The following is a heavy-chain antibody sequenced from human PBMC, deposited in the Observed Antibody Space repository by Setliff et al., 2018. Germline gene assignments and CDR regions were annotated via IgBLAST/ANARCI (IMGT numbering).Heavy chain of an antibody. D-gene: IGHD3-22*01. CDR3: ATNPRKGRSGGYYYDDPYYYYMDV. Sequence: GESLKISCAASGFTFDDYGMSWVRQAPGKGLEWVSGINWNGGRTGYADSVKGRFTISRDNAKNSLYLQMNSLRAEDTAVYYCATNPRKGRSGGYYYDDPYYYYMDVWGKGTTVTVSS. J-gene: IGHJ6*03. V-gene: IGHV3-20*04. CDR2: INWNGGRT. CDR1: GFTFDDYG.